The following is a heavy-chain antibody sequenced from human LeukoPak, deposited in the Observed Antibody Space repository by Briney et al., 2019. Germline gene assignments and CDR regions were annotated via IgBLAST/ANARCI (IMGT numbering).Heavy chain of an antibody. D-gene: IGHD6-19*01. J-gene: IGHJ4*02. CDR1: GYSFTSYW. CDR3: ARLSSSGWFDY. V-gene: IGHV5-51*01. CDR2: IYLGDSDT. Sequence: GESLKISCKGSGYSFTSYWIGWVRQMPVKGLEWMGIIYLGDSDTRYSPSFQGQVTISADKSISTAYMQWSRLKASDTAMYYCARLSSSGWFDYWGQGTLVTVSS.